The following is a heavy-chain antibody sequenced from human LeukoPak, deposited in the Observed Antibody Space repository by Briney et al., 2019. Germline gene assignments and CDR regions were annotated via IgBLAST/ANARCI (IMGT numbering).Heavy chain of an antibody. Sequence: GGSLRLSCAASGFTFTSYAMTWVRQAPGKGPEWVSVISRSGVTWYADSVQGRFTISRDNSRNTLFLQMNSLRAEDTALYYCARDFYEDYWGQGTLVTVSS. CDR1: GFTFTSYA. V-gene: IGHV3-23*01. CDR3: ARDFYEDY. D-gene: IGHD3-3*01. J-gene: IGHJ4*02. CDR2: ISRSGVT.